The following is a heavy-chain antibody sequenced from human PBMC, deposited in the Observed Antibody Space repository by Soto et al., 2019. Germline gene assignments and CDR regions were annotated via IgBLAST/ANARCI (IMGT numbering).Heavy chain of an antibody. CDR2: IDPSGGST. V-gene: IGHV1-46*01. D-gene: IGHD1-26*01. CDR3: ARDSGHYYRSDAFDK. CDR1: GYTFTASY. Sequence: ASVEVSCTASGYTFTASYMHWVLQAPGQGLEWMGIIDPSGGSTSYSQKSQGRVTMTRDTSTSTVYMELNSLRSEDTAVFYCARDSGHYYRSDAFDKWGQGTMVTVSS. J-gene: IGHJ3*02.